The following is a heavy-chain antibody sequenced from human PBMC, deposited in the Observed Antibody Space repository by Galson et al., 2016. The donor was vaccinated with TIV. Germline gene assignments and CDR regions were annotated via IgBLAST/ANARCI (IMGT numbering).Heavy chain of an antibody. J-gene: IGHJ4*02. CDR3: SRGSDYYDGSGYQN. D-gene: IGHD3-22*01. CDR2: IIPIFGTG. CDR1: GGSFMNYA. Sequence: SVKVSCKASGGSFMNYAVSWVRQAPGQGPEWMGRIIPIFGTGNYAQKFQGRVTITADIFASTAYMELSSLTSEDTAIYYCSRGSDYYDGSGYQNWGQGTLVTVSS. V-gene: IGHV1-69*06.